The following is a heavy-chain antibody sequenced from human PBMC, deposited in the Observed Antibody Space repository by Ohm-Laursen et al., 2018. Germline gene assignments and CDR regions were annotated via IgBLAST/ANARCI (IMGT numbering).Heavy chain of an antibody. J-gene: IGHJ4*02. D-gene: IGHD3-22*01. V-gene: IGHV3-21*01. Sequence: SLRLSCAASGFIFSSYSMSWVRQAPGKGLEWVSSISSSSGSIYYADSMKGRFTISRDNAKNSLYLQMNSLRAEDTAVYYCARGPKDSSGYYFGRSNWGQGTLVTVSS. CDR1: GFIFSSYS. CDR3: ARGPKDSSGYYFGRSN. CDR2: ISSSSGSI.